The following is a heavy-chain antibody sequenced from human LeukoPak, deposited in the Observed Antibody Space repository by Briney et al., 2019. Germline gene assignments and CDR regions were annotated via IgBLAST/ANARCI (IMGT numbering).Heavy chain of an antibody. CDR2: ISSSGSTI. V-gene: IGHV3-11*01. CDR1: GFTFSDYY. CDR3: ASLAMAIEAFDY. D-gene: IGHD5-18*01. Sequence: PGGSLRLSCAASGFTFSDYYMSWIRQAPGKGLEWVSYISSSGSTIYYADSVKGRFTISRDNAKNSLYLQMNSLRAEDTAVYYCASLAMAIEAFDYWGQGTLVTVSS. J-gene: IGHJ4*02.